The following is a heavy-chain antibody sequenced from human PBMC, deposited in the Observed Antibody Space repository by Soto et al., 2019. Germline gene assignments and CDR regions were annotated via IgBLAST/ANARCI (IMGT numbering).Heavy chain of an antibody. CDR1: GSITNHH. CDR3: ARVTHRGPIAVAVLLGS. V-gene: IGHV1-46*01. Sequence: QVHLVQSGAEVKKPGASVNVSCQASGSITNHHMHWVRQAPGQGLEWMGIFNPSGLSTTYAQKFPGRVTITRVTSTSTVYMELSSLTSEDTAVYFCARVTHRGPIAVAVLLGSWGQGTLVIVSS. J-gene: IGHJ4*02. CDR2: FNPSGLST. D-gene: IGHD6-19*01.